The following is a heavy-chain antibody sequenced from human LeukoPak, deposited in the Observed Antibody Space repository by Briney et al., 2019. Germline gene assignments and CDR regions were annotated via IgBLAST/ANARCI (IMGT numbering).Heavy chain of an antibody. CDR1: GGSISSGDYY. D-gene: IGHD2-15*01. CDR3: ATVRYCSGGSCFYANYYGMDV. J-gene: IGHJ6*02. CDR2: IYYSGST. V-gene: IGHV4-30-4*01. Sequence: PSQTLSLTCTVSGGSISSGDYYWSWIRQPPGKGLEWIGYIYYSGSTYYNPSLKSRVTISVDTSKNQFSLKLSSVTAADTAVYYCATVRYCSGGSCFYANYYGMDVWGQGTTVTVSS.